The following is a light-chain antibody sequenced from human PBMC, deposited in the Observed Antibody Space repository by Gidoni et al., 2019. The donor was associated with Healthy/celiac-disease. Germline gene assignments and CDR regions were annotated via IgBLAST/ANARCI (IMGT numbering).Light chain of an antibody. CDR2: KAS. Sequence: IQITQSLSTLSASVGDRVTITCRASQSISSWLAWYQQKPGKAPKLLIYKASSLESGVPSRFSGSGSGTEVTLTISSLQPDDFATYYCQQYNSYPWTFGQGTKVEIK. J-gene: IGKJ1*01. CDR1: QSISSW. CDR3: QQYNSYPWT. V-gene: IGKV1-5*03.